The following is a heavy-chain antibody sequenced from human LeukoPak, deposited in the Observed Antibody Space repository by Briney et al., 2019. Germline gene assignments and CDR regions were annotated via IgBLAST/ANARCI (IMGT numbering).Heavy chain of an antibody. CDR1: GFNFDDYA. CDR2: VSGDGGST. J-gene: IGHJ5*02. Sequence: GGSMRLSCAASGFNFDDYAMHWVRQAPGKGLEWVSLVSGDGGSTYYADSVKGRFTISRDNSKNSLYLQTNSLRTEDTALYYCAKDTGLYGSGSYYKGYNWFDPWGQGTLVTVSS. V-gene: IGHV3-43*02. CDR3: AKDTGLYGSGSYYKGYNWFDP. D-gene: IGHD3-10*01.